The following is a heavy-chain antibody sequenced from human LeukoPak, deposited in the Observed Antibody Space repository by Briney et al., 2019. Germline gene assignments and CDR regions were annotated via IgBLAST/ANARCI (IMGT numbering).Heavy chain of an antibody. V-gene: IGHV4-61*02. J-gene: IGHJ4*02. CDR3: ARAVHCSGGSCYFDY. CDR2: IYTSGST. Sequence: SETLSLTCAVSRGSISSGDSYWSWIRQPAGRGLEWIGRIYTSGSTKYNPSLTSRVTMSVDTSKNQFSLKLRSVTAADTAVYYCARAVHCSGGSCYFDYWGQGTLVTVSS. D-gene: IGHD2-15*01. CDR1: RGSISSGDSY.